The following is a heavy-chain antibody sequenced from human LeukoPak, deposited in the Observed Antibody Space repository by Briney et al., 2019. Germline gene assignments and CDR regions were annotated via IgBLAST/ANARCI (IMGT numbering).Heavy chain of an antibody. V-gene: IGHV4-31*03. J-gene: IGHJ6*02. Sequence: PSETLSLTCTVSGGSITSGDNYWTWIRQHPGKGLEWIGYIYYSGSTYYNPSLKSRVTISVDTSENQFSLKLTSVTAADTAVYYCARDRRYEYPPTGYYYGMDVWGQGTTVIVSS. CDR1: GGSITSGDNY. CDR2: IYYSGST. D-gene: IGHD5-12*01. CDR3: ARDRRYEYPPTGYYYGMDV.